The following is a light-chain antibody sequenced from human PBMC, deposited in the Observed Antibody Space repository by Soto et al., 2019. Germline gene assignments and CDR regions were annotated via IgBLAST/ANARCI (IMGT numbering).Light chain of an antibody. V-gene: IGKV1-39*01. J-gene: IGKJ1*01. Sequence: DIQMTQSPSSLSASVGYRFTITCRASQSISTYLDWYQQKGGKAPQVLIYGASTLQSGVPSRFSGSGSGTDFTLNINSLQPEDFATYFCQQSFTTGTFGQGTQ. CDR2: GAS. CDR1: QSISTY. CDR3: QQSFTTGT.